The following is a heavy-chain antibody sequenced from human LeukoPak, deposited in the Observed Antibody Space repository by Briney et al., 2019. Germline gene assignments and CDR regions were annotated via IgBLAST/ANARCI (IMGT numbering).Heavy chain of an antibody. CDR1: GGSISSYY. Sequence: SETLSLTCTVSGGSISSYYWSWIRQPPGKGLEWIGYIYYSGSTNYNPSLKSRVNMSLDASKNQFSLRLSSVTAADTAVYYCARGGGYFVYWGQGTLVTVSS. D-gene: IGHD1-26*01. CDR3: ARGGGYFVY. CDR2: IYYSGST. V-gene: IGHV4-59*01. J-gene: IGHJ4*02.